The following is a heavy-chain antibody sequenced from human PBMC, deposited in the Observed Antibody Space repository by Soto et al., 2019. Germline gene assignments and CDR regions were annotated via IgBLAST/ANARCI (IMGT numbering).Heavy chain of an antibody. CDR2: IYYSGST. CDR3: ARGYCSGGSCYSRFRFIPNQGNDY. J-gene: IGHJ4*02. D-gene: IGHD2-15*01. CDR1: GGSISSSSYY. Sequence: QLQLQESGPGLVKPSETLSLTCTVSGGSISSSSYYWGWIRQPPGKGLEWIGSIYYSGSTYYNPSLKSRVTISVDTSKNQFSLKLSSVTAADTAVYYCARGYCSGGSCYSRFRFIPNQGNDYWGQGTLVTVSS. V-gene: IGHV4-39*01.